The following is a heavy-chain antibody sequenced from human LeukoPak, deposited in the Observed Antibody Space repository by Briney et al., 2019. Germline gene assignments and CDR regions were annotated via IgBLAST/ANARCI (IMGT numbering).Heavy chain of an antibody. V-gene: IGHV1-46*01. CDR2: INPSGGST. Sequence: ASVKVSCKASGYTFTSYYMHWVRQAPGQGLEWMGIINPSGGSTGYAQKLQGRVTMTTDTSTSTAYMELRSLRSDDTAVYYCARGKTYYDILTGYYHHPNYYYYMDVWGKGTTVTISS. CDR1: GYTFTSYY. J-gene: IGHJ6*03. CDR3: ARGKTYYDILTGYYHHPNYYYYMDV. D-gene: IGHD3-9*01.